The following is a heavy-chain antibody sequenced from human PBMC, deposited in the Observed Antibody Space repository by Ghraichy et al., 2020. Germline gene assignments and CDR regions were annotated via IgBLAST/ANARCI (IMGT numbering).Heavy chain of an antibody. V-gene: IGHV4-38-2*01. Sequence: SETLSLTCAVSGYSISSGYYWGWIRQPAGKGLEWIGSIYHSGSTYYNPSLKSRVTISVDTSKNEFSLKLSSVTAADTAFYYCARSQTHFGFDAFDIWGQGTMVTVSS. D-gene: IGHD3-10*01. CDR3: ARSQTHFGFDAFDI. J-gene: IGHJ3*02. CDR2: IYHSGST. CDR1: GYSISSGYY.